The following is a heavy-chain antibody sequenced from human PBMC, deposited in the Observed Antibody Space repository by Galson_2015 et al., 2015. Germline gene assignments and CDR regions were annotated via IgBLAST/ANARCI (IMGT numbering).Heavy chain of an antibody. Sequence: SLRLSCAASGFTFSSYGMHWVRQAPGKGLEWVAVIWYDGSNKYYADSVKGRLTISRDNSKNTLYLQMNSLRAEDTAVYYCARETTVTAFDYWGQGTLVTVSS. D-gene: IGHD4-17*01. V-gene: IGHV3-33*01. J-gene: IGHJ4*02. CDR2: IWYDGSNK. CDR3: ARETTVTAFDY. CDR1: GFTFSSYG.